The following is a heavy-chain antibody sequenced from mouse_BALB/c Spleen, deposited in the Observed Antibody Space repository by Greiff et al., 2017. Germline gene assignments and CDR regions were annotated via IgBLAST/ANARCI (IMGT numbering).Heavy chain of an antibody. Sequence: QVQLQQSGPELVKPGASVKISCKASGYAFSSSWMNWVKQRPGQGLEWIGRIYPGDGDTNYNGKFKGKATLTADKSYSTAYMQLSSLTSVDSAVYFCARSEGGYDGYSYAMDYWGQGTSVTVSS. CDR2: IYPGDGDT. CDR1: GYAFSSSW. CDR3: ARSEGGYDGYSYAMDY. D-gene: IGHD2-3*01. V-gene: IGHV1-82*01. J-gene: IGHJ4*01.